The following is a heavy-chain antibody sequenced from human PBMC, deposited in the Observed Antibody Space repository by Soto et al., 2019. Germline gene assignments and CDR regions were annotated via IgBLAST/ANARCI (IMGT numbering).Heavy chain of an antibody. CDR1: GSSITITYY. Sequence: PSETLSLTCAVSGSSITITYYWGWVRQPPGKGLEWIGSIHHSGSVFESGSTHYNPSFKSRVTISADTSKNQFSLRLTSVTAADTAVYFCARNSSSSYFDYWGQGPLVTVSS. D-gene: IGHD6-13*01. CDR2: IHHSGSVFESGST. V-gene: IGHV4-38-2*01. CDR3: ARNSSSSYFDY. J-gene: IGHJ4*02.